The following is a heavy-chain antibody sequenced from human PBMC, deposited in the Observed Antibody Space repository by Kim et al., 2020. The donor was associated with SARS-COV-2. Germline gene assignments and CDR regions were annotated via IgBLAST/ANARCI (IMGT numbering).Heavy chain of an antibody. CDR2: IYYSGST. V-gene: IGHV4-39*07. CDR3: ARDMYYYGSGIDY. D-gene: IGHD3-10*01. J-gene: IGHJ4*02. Sequence: SETLSLTCTVSGGSISSSSYYWGWIRQPPGKGLEWIGSIYYSGSTYYNPSLKSRVTISVDTSKNQFSLKLSSVTAADTAVYYCARDMYYYGSGIDYWGQGTLVTVSS. CDR1: GGSISSSSYY.